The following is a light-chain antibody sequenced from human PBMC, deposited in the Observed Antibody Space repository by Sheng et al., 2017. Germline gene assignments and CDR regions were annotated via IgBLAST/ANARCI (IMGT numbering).Light chain of an antibody. Sequence: DIQMTQSPSTLSASVGDRVTITCRASQSISSWLAWYQQKPGKAPNLLIYKASSLESGVPLRFSGSGSGTEFTLTISSLQPDDFATYYCQQYKSYSITFGPGTKVDIK. CDR2: KAS. V-gene: IGKV1-5*03. J-gene: IGKJ3*01. CDR1: QSISSW. CDR3: QQYKSYSIT.